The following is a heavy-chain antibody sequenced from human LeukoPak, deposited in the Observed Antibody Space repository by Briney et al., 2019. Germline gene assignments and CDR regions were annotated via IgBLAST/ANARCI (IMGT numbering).Heavy chain of an antibody. V-gene: IGHV3-23*01. CDR1: GFTFSSYA. CDR3: AKGSGSGWYYYDGMDV. CDR2: ISGSGGST. J-gene: IGHJ6*02. Sequence: PGGSLRLSCAASGFTFSSYAMSWVRQAPGKGLEWVSAISGSGGSTYYADSVKGRFTISRDNSKNTLYLQMNSLRAEDTAVYYCAKGSGSGWYYYDGMDVWGQGTTVTVSS. D-gene: IGHD6-19*01.